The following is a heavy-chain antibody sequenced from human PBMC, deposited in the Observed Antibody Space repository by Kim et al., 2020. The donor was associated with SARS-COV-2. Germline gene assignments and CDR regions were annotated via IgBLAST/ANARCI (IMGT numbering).Heavy chain of an antibody. CDR3: ARDMGFLEWSPNYYYYGMDV. D-gene: IGHD3-3*01. J-gene: IGHJ6*02. V-gene: IGHV3-48*02. CDR2: ISSSSSTI. Sequence: GGSLRLSCAASGFTFSSYSMNWVRQAPGKGLEWVSYISSSSSTIYYADSVKGRFTISRDNAKNSLYLQMNSLRDEDTAVYYCARDMGFLEWSPNYYYYGMDVWGQGTTVTVSS. CDR1: GFTFSSYS.